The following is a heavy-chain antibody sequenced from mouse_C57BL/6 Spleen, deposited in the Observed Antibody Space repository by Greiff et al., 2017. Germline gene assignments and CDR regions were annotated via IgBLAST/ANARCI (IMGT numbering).Heavy chain of an antibody. V-gene: IGHV1-55*01. Sequence: QVQLQQPGAELVKPGASVKMSCKASGYTFTSYWITWVKQRPGQGLEWIGDISPGSGSTNYNEKFKSKATLTVDTSSSTAYMQPSSLTSEGAAVYYGARRKTGLHAMDYGGQGTSVTVSS. CDR3: ARRKTGLHAMDY. D-gene: IGHD4-1*01. CDR2: ISPGSGST. CDR1: GYTFTSYW. J-gene: IGHJ4*01.